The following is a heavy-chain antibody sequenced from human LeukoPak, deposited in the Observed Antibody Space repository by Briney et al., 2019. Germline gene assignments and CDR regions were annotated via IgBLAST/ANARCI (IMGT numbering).Heavy chain of an antibody. V-gene: IGHV1-8*01. J-gene: IGHJ4*02. D-gene: IGHD1-26*01. CDR3: ARGPYRGSHTVDY. CDR1: GYTFTSYD. Sequence: ASVKVSCKASGYTFTSYDINWVRQATGQGLEWMGWMNPNSGNTGYEQKFQGRVTMTGNTSISTAYLELSSLRSEDTAVYYCARGPYRGSHTVDYWGQGTLVTVSS. CDR2: MNPNSGNT.